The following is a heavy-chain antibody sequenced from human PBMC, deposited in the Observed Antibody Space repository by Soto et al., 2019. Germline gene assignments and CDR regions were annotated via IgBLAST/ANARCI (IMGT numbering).Heavy chain of an antibody. J-gene: IGHJ4*02. D-gene: IGHD6-19*01. V-gene: IGHV4-59*01. Sequence: PSETLSLTCTVSGGSISGYYWSWLRQPPGKGLEGIGYIYYSGSTSYNPSLKSRVTISLDTSKNQFSLRAEDTAVYYCAKDPGSGWYHPPDDYWGQGTLVTVSS. CDR3: AKDPGSGWYHPPDDY. CDR2: IYYSGST. CDR1: GGSISGYY.